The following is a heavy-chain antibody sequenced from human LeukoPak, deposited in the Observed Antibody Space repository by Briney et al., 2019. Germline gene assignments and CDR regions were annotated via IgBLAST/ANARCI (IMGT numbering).Heavy chain of an antibody. V-gene: IGHV3-23*01. CDR1: GFTFSSYA. CDR3: AKGISGGYPYYFDY. CDR2: ISGSGGST. D-gene: IGHD1-26*01. Sequence: GGSLRLSCTASGFTFSSYAMSWVRQPPGKGLEWISAISGSGGSTYYADSVKGRFTISRYNSKNTLYLQMNSLRVEATAVYYCAKGISGGYPYYFDYWGQGTLVTVSS. J-gene: IGHJ4*02.